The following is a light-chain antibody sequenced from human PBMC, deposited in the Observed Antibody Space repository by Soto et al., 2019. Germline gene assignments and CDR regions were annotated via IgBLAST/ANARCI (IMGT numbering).Light chain of an antibody. CDR1: SSNIGSNY. CDR2: RNN. Sequence: QSVLTQPPSASGTPGQRVTISCSGSSSNIGSNYVYWYQQLPGTAPKLLIYRNNQRPSGVPDRFSGSKSGTSASLAISGLRSEDEADYYCAAWDDSLSGRYVFGTG. V-gene: IGLV1-47*01. CDR3: AAWDDSLSGRYV. J-gene: IGLJ1*01.